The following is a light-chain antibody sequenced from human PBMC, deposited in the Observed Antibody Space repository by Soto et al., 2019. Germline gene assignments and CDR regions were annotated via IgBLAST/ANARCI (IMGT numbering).Light chain of an antibody. CDR1: QSISSD. CDR2: RAS. CDR3: QQYNNWPRT. V-gene: IGKV3-15*01. Sequence: EIVMTQSPATLSVSPGERATLSCRASQSISSDLAWYQQKPGQAPRLLMFRASTRAIGIPARFSGGGSGTEFTLTISSLQSEDFAVYYCQQYNNWPRTFGGGTKVEIK. J-gene: IGKJ4*01.